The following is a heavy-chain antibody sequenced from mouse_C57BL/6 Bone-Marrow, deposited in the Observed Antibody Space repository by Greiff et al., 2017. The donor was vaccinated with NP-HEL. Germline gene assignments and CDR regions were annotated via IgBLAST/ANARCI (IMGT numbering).Heavy chain of an antibody. D-gene: IGHD1-1*01. CDR3: ARDYGSSYAWFAY. CDR1: GYTFTSYW. J-gene: IGHJ3*01. V-gene: IGHV1-55*01. CDR2: IYPGSGST. Sequence: QVQLQQPGAELVKPGASVKMSCKASGYTFTSYWITWVKQRPGQGLEWLGDIYPGSGSTNYNEKFKSKATLTVDTSSSTAYMQLSSLTSEDSAVYYCARDYGSSYAWFAYWGQGTLVTVSA.